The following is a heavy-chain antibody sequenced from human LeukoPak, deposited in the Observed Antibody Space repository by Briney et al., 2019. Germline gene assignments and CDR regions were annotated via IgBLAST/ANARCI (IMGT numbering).Heavy chain of an antibody. CDR1: GVSISSYY. V-gene: IGHV4-59*08. CDR2: IYYSGST. Sequence: SETLSLTCTVAGVSISSYYWSWIRQPPGKGLEWIGYIYYSGSTNYNPSLKSRVTISVDTSKNRFSLKLSTVTAADTAVYYCARRPTGDPKFDYWGQGTLVTVSS. J-gene: IGHJ4*02. CDR3: ARRPTGDPKFDY. D-gene: IGHD7-27*01.